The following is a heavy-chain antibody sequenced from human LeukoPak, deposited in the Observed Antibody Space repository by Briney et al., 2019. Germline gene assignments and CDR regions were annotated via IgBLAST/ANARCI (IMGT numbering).Heavy chain of an antibody. V-gene: IGHV1-2*02. CDR2: VNSNSGGT. Sequence: ASVKVSCKASGYRFSDYYMHWVRQAPGQGLEWMGWVNSNSGGTHYAQKFEGRVTMTRDTSIGTAYMELSRLKSDDTALYYCARGYCSGGSCYHFDSWGQGTLVTVSS. CDR3: ARGYCSGGSCYHFDS. CDR1: GYRFSDYY. D-gene: IGHD2-15*01. J-gene: IGHJ4*02.